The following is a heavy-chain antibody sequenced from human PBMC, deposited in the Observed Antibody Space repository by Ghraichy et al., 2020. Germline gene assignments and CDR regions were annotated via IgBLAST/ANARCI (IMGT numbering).Heavy chain of an antibody. J-gene: IGHJ6*03. Sequence: GGSLRLSCAASGFTFSSYAMSWVRQAPGKGLEWVSAISGSGGSTYYADSVKGRFTISRDNSKNTLYLQMNSLRAEDTAVYYCAKTGPTPRITIFGVEEAYYMDVWGKGTTVTVSS. CDR3: AKTGPTPRITIFGVEEAYYMDV. CDR1: GFTFSSYA. CDR2: ISGSGGST. V-gene: IGHV3-23*01. D-gene: IGHD3-3*01.